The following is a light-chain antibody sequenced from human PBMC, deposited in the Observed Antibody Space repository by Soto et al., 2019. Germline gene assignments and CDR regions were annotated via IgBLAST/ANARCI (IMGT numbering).Light chain of an antibody. CDR3: AAWDDSLNGLV. Sequence: QSVLTQPPSASGTPGQRVTISCSGTTSNIDTNTVNWYLQLPGTAPKLLIYSNSQRPSGVPDRFSGSKSGTSASLAISGLQSEDEADYYCAAWDDSLNGLVFGGGTKVTVL. CDR2: SNS. CDR1: TSNIDTNT. J-gene: IGLJ2*01. V-gene: IGLV1-44*01.